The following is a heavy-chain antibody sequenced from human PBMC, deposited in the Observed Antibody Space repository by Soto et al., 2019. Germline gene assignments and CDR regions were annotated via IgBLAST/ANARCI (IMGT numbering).Heavy chain of an antibody. D-gene: IGHD1-1*01. CDR1: GGTFSSYA. V-gene: IGHV1-69*01. J-gene: IGHJ6*02. CDR2: IIPIFGTA. CDR3: ARAHLSGTTGTTLDYYYYGMDV. Sequence: QVQLVQSGAEVKKPGSSVKVSCKASGGTFSSYAISWVRQAPGQGLEWMGGIIPIFGTANYAQKFQGRVTITADESTSTAYMELSSLRSEDTAVYYCARAHLSGTTGTTLDYYYYGMDVWGQGTTVTVSS.